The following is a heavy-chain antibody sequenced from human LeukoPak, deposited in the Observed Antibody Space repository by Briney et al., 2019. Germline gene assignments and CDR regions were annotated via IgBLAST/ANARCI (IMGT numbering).Heavy chain of an antibody. J-gene: IGHJ4*02. CDR1: GVSISNYY. CDR3: ARHYFDNSAYYPPAY. Sequence: KPSETLSLTCTVSGVSISNYYWSWIRQPPGKGLEWIGSIYYSGSTYYNPSLKSRVTISVDTSKNQFSLKLSSVTAADTAVYYCARHYFDNSAYYPPAYWGQGTLVTVSS. D-gene: IGHD3-22*01. V-gene: IGHV4-39*01. CDR2: IYYSGST.